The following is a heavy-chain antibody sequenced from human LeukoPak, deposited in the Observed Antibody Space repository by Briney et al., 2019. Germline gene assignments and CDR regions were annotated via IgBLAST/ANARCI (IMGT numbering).Heavy chain of an antibody. J-gene: IGHJ6*03. V-gene: IGHV4-59*08. D-gene: IGHD2-15*01. CDR2: IYYSGST. CDR1: GGSISSDY. Sequence: SETLSLTCTVSGGSISSDYYNWIRQPPGKGLEWIGYIYYSGSTNYNPSLKSRLTISVDTSKNQFSLKLSSVTAADTAVYYCARALVAERYYYYYYMDVWGKGTTVTVSS. CDR3: ARALVAERYYYYYYMDV.